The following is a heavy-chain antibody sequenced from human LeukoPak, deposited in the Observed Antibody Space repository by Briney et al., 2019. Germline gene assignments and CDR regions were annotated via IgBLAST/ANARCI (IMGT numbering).Heavy chain of an antibody. CDR1: GGSISSSRYY. J-gene: IGHJ3*02. Sequence: PSETLSLTCTVPGGSISSSRYYWGWIRQAPGKGLGCVSYISSSGSTIHYADSVKGRFTISRVNAKNSLYLQMNSLRAADTAVYYCAGLYETSGSHAFDIWGQGTMVTVSS. V-gene: IGHV3-11*01. CDR3: AGLYETSGSHAFDI. CDR2: ISSSGSTI. D-gene: IGHD3-22*01.